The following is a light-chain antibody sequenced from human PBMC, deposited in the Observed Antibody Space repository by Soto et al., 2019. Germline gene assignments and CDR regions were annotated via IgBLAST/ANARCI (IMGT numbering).Light chain of an antibody. Sequence: EIXLTQSXGTLSLSPGERATLSCRASQSVSSSYLAWYQQKPGQAPRLLIYGASSRATGIPDRFSGSGSGTDFTLTISRLEPEDFAVYYCQQYGSSPPTFGQGTKLEIK. CDR3: QQYGSSPPT. CDR2: GAS. CDR1: QSVSSSY. J-gene: IGKJ2*01. V-gene: IGKV3-20*01.